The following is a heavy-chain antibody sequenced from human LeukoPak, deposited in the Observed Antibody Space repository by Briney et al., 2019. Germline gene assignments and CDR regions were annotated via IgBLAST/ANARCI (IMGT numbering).Heavy chain of an antibody. V-gene: IGHV3-72*01. CDR1: GFTFSDHY. J-gene: IGHJ3*02. Sequence: GGSLRLSCAASGFTFSDHYMDWVRQAPGKGLEWVGRIRNRAKSYTTQYAPSVKDRFTISRDDSRNSLYLQMNSLETEDTAVYFCARVGDYYDSRGYSTDAFDIWGQGTMVTVSS. CDR3: ARVGDYYDSRGYSTDAFDI. D-gene: IGHD3-22*01. CDR2: IRNRAKSYTT.